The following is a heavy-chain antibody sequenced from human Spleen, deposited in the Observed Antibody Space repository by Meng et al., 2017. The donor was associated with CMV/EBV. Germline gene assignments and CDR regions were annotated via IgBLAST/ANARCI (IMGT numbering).Heavy chain of an antibody. V-gene: IGHV1-46*01. CDR3: ARGEEVAGTKYYYYGMDV. D-gene: IGHD6-19*01. Sequence: ASVKVSCKASGYTFTSYYMHWVRQAPGQGLEWMGIINPSGGSTSYAQKFQGRVTMTRDTSTSTVYMELSSLRSEDTAVYYCARGEEVAGTKYYYYGMDVWGQGTTVTVSS. J-gene: IGHJ6*02. CDR2: INPSGGST. CDR1: GYTFTSYY.